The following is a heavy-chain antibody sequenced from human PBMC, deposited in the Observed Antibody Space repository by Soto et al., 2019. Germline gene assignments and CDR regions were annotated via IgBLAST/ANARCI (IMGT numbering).Heavy chain of an antibody. Sequence: QVQLVQSGAEVKEPGSSVNVSCKTSGATFGNTAVTWVRQAPGQGLEWIGGIVPLFGTANYAQKFRGRVTITAAESPTTAYMELSSLRTDDTAVYYCARDRDPGSSFWSGPLGGGRFDPWGQGTLVTVSS. J-gene: IGHJ5*02. CDR3: ARDRDPGSSFWSGPLGGGRFDP. D-gene: IGHD3-3*01. CDR1: GATFGNTA. V-gene: IGHV1-69*12. CDR2: IVPLFGTA.